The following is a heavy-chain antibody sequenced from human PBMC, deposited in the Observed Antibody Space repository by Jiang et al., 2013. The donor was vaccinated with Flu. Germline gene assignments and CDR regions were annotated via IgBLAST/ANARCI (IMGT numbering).Heavy chain of an antibody. V-gene: IGHV6-1*01. CDR1: SNSAA. D-gene: IGHD2-8*01. CDR3: ARGWGMGP. Sequence: SNSAAWNWIRQSPSRGLEWLGRTYYRSKWYYDYAVSVKSRIIINPDTSKNQFSLQLNSVTPEDTAVYYCARGWGMGPWGQGTLVTVSS. J-gene: IGHJ5*02. CDR2: TYYRSKWYY.